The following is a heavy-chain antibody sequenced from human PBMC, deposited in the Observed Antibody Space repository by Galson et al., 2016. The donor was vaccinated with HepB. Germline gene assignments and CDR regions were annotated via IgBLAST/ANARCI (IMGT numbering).Heavy chain of an antibody. V-gene: IGHV3-30*18. Sequence: SLRLSCAAAGFSFSSYGMHWVRQAPGKGVEWLAFVSYSGSDQFYADSVKGRLTVPRDNSMNTLYLQMDRRRVEDTAVYYCAKGGVMFRAHDPAWFDARGQGTLVTVSS. CDR2: VSYSGSDQ. D-gene: IGHD3-16*01. J-gene: IGHJ5*02. CDR1: GFSFSSYG. CDR3: AKGGVMFRAHDPAWFDA.